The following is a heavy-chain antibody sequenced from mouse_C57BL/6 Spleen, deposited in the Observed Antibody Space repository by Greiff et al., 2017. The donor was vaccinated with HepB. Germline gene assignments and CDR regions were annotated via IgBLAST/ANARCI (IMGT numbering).Heavy chain of an antibody. J-gene: IGHJ2*01. V-gene: IGHV1-4*01. Sequence: VKLMESGAELARPGASVKMSCKASGYTFTSYTMHWVKQRPGQGLEWIGYINPSSGYTKYNQKFKDKATLTADKSSSTAYMQLSSLTSEDSAVYYCAILGYDEGYWGQGTTLTVSS. D-gene: IGHD2-2*01. CDR1: GYTFTSYT. CDR2: INPSSGYT. CDR3: AILGYDEGY.